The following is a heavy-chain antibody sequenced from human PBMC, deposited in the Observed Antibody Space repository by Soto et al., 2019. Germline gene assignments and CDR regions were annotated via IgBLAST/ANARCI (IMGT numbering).Heavy chain of an antibody. V-gene: IGHV3-30*18. CDR3: AKAKGKDYGSPRGYYGMDV. J-gene: IGHJ6*02. Sequence: PGGSLRLSCAASGFTFSSYGMHWVRQAPGKGLEWVAVISYDGSNKYYADSVKGRFTISRDNSKNTLYLQMNSLRAEDTAVYYCAKAKGKDYGSPRGYYGMDVWGQGTTVTVSS. CDR2: ISYDGSNK. D-gene: IGHD4-17*01. CDR1: GFTFSSYG.